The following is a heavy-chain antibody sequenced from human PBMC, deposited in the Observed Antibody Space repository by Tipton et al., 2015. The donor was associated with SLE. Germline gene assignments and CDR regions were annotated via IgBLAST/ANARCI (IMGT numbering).Heavy chain of an antibody. Sequence: TLSLTCTVSAGSITSSSYYWAWIRQPPGKGLEWIGTIYHSGSTYYNPSLKSRVTISVDTSKNQFSLKLRSVTAADTAVYYCARGSTGYDEHWDQGTRVTVSS. V-gene: IGHV4-39*01. J-gene: IGHJ1*01. CDR3: ARGSTGYDEH. CDR2: IYHSGST. D-gene: IGHD5-12*01. CDR1: AGSITSSSYY.